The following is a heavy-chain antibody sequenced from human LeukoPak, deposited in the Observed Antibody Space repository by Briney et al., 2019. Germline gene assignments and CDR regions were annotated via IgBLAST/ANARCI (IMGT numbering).Heavy chain of an antibody. J-gene: IGHJ4*02. CDR1: GGSISSGGYY. CDR2: IYYSGST. D-gene: IGHD6-19*01. CDR3: ARGTVAGTPHDY. V-gene: IGHV4-31*03. Sequence: PSETLSLTCTVSGGSISSGGYYCSWIRQHPGKGLEWIGYIYYSGSTYYNPSLKSRVTISVDTSKNQFSLKLSSVTAADTAVYYCARGTVAGTPHDYWGQGTLVTVSS.